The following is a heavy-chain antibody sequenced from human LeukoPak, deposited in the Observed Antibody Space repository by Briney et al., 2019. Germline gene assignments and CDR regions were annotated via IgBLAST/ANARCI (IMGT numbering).Heavy chain of an antibody. Sequence: GTSLRLSCAASGFPFSDYGMYWVRQAPGKGLEWLAVISHDGSNKYYADSVKGRFTISRDNSQNTLYLQMNSLRAEDTAVYYCARVRYFDWLLTFDYWGQGTLVTVSS. CDR3: ARVRYFDWLLTFDY. CDR1: GFPFSDYG. V-gene: IGHV3-30*03. CDR2: ISHDGSNK. J-gene: IGHJ4*02. D-gene: IGHD3-9*01.